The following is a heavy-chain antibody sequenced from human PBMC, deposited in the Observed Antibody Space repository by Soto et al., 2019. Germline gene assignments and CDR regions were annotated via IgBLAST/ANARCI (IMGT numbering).Heavy chain of an antibody. Sequence: EVRLLESGGGLVQPGGSLRLSCAASGFTFSSYAMSWVRQAPGKGLEWVSTISSGGGSTYYADSVKGRLTISRDNSKNTLYLQKNSLRAEDTAVYYCAKETTLQGPDYWGQGTLVTVSS. CDR3: AKETTLQGPDY. J-gene: IGHJ4*02. CDR2: ISSGGGST. CDR1: GFTFSSYA. V-gene: IGHV3-23*01.